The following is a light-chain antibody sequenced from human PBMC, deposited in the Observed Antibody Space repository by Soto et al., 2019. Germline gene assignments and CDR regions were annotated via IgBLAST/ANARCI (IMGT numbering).Light chain of an antibody. CDR1: QGISNY. J-gene: IGKJ1*01. Sequence: DIQMTQSPSALSASLGDSVTIXXRSSQGISNYLAWFQQKPGKVTKRXXYAASSLQSGVPSRFSGSGSGTEFTLTISSLQPEDFATYYCLQHNSYPPWTFGQGTKVDI. V-gene: IGKV1-17*03. CDR2: AAS. CDR3: LQHNSYPPWT.